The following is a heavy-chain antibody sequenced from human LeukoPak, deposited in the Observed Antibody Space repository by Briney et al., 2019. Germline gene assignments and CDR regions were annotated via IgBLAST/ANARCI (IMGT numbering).Heavy chain of an antibody. Sequence: SETLSLTCTVSGYSTSSYRYWGWIRQPPGKGLEWIGSMYHSGSTYKNPSLTSRVTISVDTSKNQFSLRLSSVTAADTALYYWVDLPGYWGQGTLVTVSS. CDR3: VDLPGY. CDR1: GYSTSSYRY. CDR2: MYHSGST. D-gene: IGHD5/OR15-5a*01. J-gene: IGHJ4*02. V-gene: IGHV4-38-2*02.